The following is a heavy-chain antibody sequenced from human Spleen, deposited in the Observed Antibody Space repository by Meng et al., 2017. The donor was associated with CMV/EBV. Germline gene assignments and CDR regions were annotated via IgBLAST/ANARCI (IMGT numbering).Heavy chain of an antibody. CDR1: GGSFSGYY. Sequence: QLRQWAAGLLKPSAALPLTCAVYGGSFSGYYWSWIRQPPGKGLEWIGEINHSGSTNYNPSLKSRVTISVDTSKNQFSLKLSSVTAADTAVYYCARVGGYEDYWGQGTLVTVSS. CDR2: INHSGST. V-gene: IGHV4-34*01. D-gene: IGHD5-12*01. J-gene: IGHJ4*02. CDR3: ARVGGYEDY.